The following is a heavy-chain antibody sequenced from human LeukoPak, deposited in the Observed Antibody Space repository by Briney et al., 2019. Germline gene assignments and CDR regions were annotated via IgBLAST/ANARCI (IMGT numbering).Heavy chain of an antibody. J-gene: IGHJ6*03. Sequence: GASVKVSCKASGYTFTSYDINWVRQATGQGLEWMGWVNPNSGNTGYAQKFQGRVTITRNTSISTAYMELSSLRSEDTAVYYCARGPRNYYGSGSYYMDVWGKGTTVTVSS. D-gene: IGHD3-10*01. CDR2: VNPNSGNT. CDR3: ARGPRNYYGSGSYYMDV. V-gene: IGHV1-8*03. CDR1: GYTFTSYD.